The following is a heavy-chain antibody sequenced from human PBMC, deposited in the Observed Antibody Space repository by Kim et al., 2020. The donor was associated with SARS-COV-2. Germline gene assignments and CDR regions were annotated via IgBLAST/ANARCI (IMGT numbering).Heavy chain of an antibody. D-gene: IGHD5-12*01. CDR2: LDPEDGEE. J-gene: IGHJ3*02. CDR3: VIYSPSVGGFDI. CDR1: GYTLTKLS. V-gene: IGHV1-24*01. Sequence: ASVKVSCKVFGYTLTKLSMHWVRQAPGKGLEWMGRLDPEDGEEFYAQKFQGRVTVTVDTSTDTAYMELSSLRSEDTAVYYCVIYSPSVGGFDIWGQGTVITVSS.